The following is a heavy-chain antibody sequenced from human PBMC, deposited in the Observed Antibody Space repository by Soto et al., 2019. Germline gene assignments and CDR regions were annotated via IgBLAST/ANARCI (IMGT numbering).Heavy chain of an antibody. D-gene: IGHD4-17*01. V-gene: IGHV3-23*01. CDR1: GFTFSIFA. CDR2: ITGNGDYA. CDR3: SRDPNGDYIGAFDN. J-gene: IGHJ3*02. Sequence: EVQLLESGGGLVPPGGSLRLSCAASGFTFSIFAMTWVRQAPGKGLEGVASITGNGDYARYTDSGQGRFNISRDNSKNTLYLQMNSLRTEDTALYYCSRDPNGDYIGAFDNWGQGTMVTVSS.